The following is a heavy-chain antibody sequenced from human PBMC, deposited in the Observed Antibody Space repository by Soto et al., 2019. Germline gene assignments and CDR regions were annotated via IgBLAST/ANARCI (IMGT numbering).Heavy chain of an antibody. Sequence: GGSLRLSCAASGFTFSTYAMHWVRQAPGKGLEWVAVISYDGSNEYYVDSVKGRFTISRDNSKNTLYLEMNSQREEDTAVSYCARGSHRHYTSRTLLDSGKGPLVTVSS. J-gene: IGHJ4*02. CDR2: ISYDGSNE. CDR1: GFTFSTYA. D-gene: IGHD3-10*01. V-gene: IGHV3-30-3*01. CDR3: ARGSHRHYTSRTLLD.